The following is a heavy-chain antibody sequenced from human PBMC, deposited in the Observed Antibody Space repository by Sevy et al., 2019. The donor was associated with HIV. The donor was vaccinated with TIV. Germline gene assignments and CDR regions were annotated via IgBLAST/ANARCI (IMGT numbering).Heavy chain of an antibody. CDR3: ARGWPITF. CDR1: GFSFRDSA. J-gene: IGHJ4*02. D-gene: IGHD3-10*01. V-gene: IGHV3-23*01. Sequence: GGSLRLSCAASGFSFRDSAMNWVRQAPGKGLEWVSTMASTGVKTFYANSVKGRLTISRDPSMSTLYLQMTSLRAEDTALYYCARGWPITFWGQGTQVTVSS. CDR2: MASTGVKT.